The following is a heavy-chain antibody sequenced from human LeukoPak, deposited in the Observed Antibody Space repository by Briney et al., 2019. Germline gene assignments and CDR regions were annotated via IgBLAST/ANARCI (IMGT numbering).Heavy chain of an antibody. CDR2: IYYSGST. CDR1: GGSISSGGYY. D-gene: IGHD5-18*01. J-gene: IGHJ4*02. V-gene: IGHV4-31*03. CDR3: AREEGYSYGLDY. Sequence: SETLSLTCTVPGGSISSGGYYWSWIRQHPGKGLEWIGYIYYSGSTYYNPSLKSRVTISVDTSKNQFSLKLSSVTAADTAVYYCAREEGYSYGLDYWGQGTLVTVSS.